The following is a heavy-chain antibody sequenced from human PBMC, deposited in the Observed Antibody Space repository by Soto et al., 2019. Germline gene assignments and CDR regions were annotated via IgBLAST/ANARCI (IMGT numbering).Heavy chain of an antibody. D-gene: IGHD4-17*01. CDR2: IYSGGST. CDR3: ASGYGDYYYYYGMDV. V-gene: IGHV3-53*01. Sequence: GGSLRLSCAASGFTVSSNYMSWVRQAPGKGLEWVSVIYSGGSTYYADSVKGRFTISRDNSKNTLYLQMNSLRAEDTAVYYCASGYGDYYYYYGMDVWGQGTTVTV. J-gene: IGHJ6*02. CDR1: GFTVSSNY.